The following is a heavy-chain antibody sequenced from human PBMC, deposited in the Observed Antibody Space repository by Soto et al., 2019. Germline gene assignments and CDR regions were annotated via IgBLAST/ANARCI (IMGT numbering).Heavy chain of an antibody. CDR3: ARHWGQWRKQYYYYCMDV. J-gene: IGHJ6*03. Sequence: PSETLSLTCTVSGGSISSSSYYWGWIRQPPGKGLEWIGSIYYSGSTYYNPSLKSRVTISVDTSKNQFSLKLSSVTAADTAVYYCARHWGQWRKQYYYYCMDVWGKGTTGTVS. CDR2: IYYSGST. CDR1: GGSISSSSYY. D-gene: IGHD6-19*01. V-gene: IGHV4-39*01.